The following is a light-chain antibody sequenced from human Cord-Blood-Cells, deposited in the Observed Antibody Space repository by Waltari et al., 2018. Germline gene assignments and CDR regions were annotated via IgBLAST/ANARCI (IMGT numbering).Light chain of an antibody. CDR2: EGS. CDR1: SSDVGSYNL. CDR3: CSYAGSSSYV. V-gene: IGLV2-23*01. Sequence: QSALTQPASVSGSPGQSITISCTGTSSDVGSYNLVSWYQQHPGQAPKLMIYEGSKRPSGVSNRFSGSKSGNTACLTISGLQAEDEADYYCCSYAGSSSYVFGTGTKVTVL. J-gene: IGLJ1*01.